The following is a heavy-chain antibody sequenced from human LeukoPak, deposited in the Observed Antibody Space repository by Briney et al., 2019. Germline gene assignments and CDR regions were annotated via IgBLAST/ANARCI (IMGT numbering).Heavy chain of an antibody. Sequence: PGGSLRLSCAASGFTFSSYAMSWVRQAPGKGLEWVSAISGSGGSTYYADSVKGRFTISRDNSKNTLYLQMNSLRAEDTAVYYCAKDPPTMVQGVINYFDYWGQGTLVTVSS. CDR2: ISGSGGST. CDR3: AKDPPTMVQGVINYFDY. D-gene: IGHD3-10*01. V-gene: IGHV3-23*01. J-gene: IGHJ4*02. CDR1: GFTFSSYA.